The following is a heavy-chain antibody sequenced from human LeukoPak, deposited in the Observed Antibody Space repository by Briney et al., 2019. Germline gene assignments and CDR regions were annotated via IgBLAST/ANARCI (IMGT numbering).Heavy chain of an antibody. CDR3: TRDEAWAKY. V-gene: IGHV3-49*04. CDR1: GFTFSSYA. Sequence: GGSLRLSCAASGFTFSSYAMSWVRQAPGKGLEWVGFIRSKAYGGTTEYAASVNGRFTISRDDSKSIAYLQMNSLKTEDTAVYYCTRDEAWAKYWGQGTLVTVSS. J-gene: IGHJ4*02. CDR2: IRSKAYGGTT. D-gene: IGHD3-16*01.